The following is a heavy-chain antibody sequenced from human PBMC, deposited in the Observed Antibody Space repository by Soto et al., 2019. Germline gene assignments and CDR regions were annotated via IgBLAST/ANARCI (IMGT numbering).Heavy chain of an antibody. J-gene: IGHJ4*02. Sequence: DVQLVESGGGLVQPGGSLRLSCAASGFTFSDYWMHWVRQAPGKGLVWVSGIKTDGSSTRYADSVKGRFTISRDNSKCTLYLQMHRLRAEDTAFYYCARDINDLGWGQGTLVTVSS. V-gene: IGHV3-74*01. CDR3: ARDINDLG. CDR1: GFTFSDYW. CDR2: IKTDGSST. D-gene: IGHD1-1*01.